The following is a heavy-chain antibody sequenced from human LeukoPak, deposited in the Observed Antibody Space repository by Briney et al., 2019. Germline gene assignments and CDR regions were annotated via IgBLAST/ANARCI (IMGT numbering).Heavy chain of an antibody. CDR1: GFTFSSYA. V-gene: IGHV3-23*01. CDR3: AKDLWFGELMMSPFDY. Sequence: GGSLSLSCAASGFTFSSYAMSWVRQAPGKGLEWVSAISGSGGSTYYADSVKGRFTISRDDSKNTLYLQMNSLRAEDTAVYYCAKDLWFGELMMSPFDYWGQGTLVTVSS. CDR2: ISGSGGST. D-gene: IGHD3-10*01. J-gene: IGHJ4*02.